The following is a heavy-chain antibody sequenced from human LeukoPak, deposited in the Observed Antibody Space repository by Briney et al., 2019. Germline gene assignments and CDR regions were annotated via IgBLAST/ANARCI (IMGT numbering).Heavy chain of an antibody. CDR3: ARDRRPYNWNYVPYFDY. J-gene: IGHJ4*02. D-gene: IGHD1-7*01. Sequence: GASVKVSCKASGYTFTSYGISWVRQAPGQGLEWMGRINPNSGGTNYAQKFQGRVTMTRDTSISTAYMELSRLRSDDTAVYYCARDRRPYNWNYVPYFDYWGQGTLVTVSS. V-gene: IGHV1-2*06. CDR2: INPNSGGT. CDR1: GYTFTSYG.